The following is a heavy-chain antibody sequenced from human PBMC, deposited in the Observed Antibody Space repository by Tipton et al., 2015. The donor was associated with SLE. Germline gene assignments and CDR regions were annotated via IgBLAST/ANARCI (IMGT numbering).Heavy chain of an antibody. Sequence: TLSLTCTVSGGSISSYYWSWIRQPPGKGLEWIGEINHSGSTNYNPSLKSRVTISVDTSKNQFSLKLSSVTAADTAVYYCAVRDYWGQGTLVTVSS. CDR3: AVRDY. J-gene: IGHJ4*02. CDR2: INHSGST. CDR1: GGSISSYY. V-gene: IGHV4-34*01.